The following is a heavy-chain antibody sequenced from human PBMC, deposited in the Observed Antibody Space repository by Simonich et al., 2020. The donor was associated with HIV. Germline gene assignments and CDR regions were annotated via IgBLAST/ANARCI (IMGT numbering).Heavy chain of an antibody. V-gene: IGHV1-18*01. D-gene: IGHD3-10*01. J-gene: IGHJ4*02. Sequence: QVQLVQSGAEVKKPGASVRVSCKASTYTFTSYGITWVRQAPGQGLEWMGWISAYNGKTNYAQKVQGRVTMTTDTATSTAYMELRSLRSDDTAVYFCARSHYYGSGSQNFEYWGQGTLVTVSS. CDR3: ARSHYYGSGSQNFEY. CDR1: TYTFTSYG. CDR2: ISAYNGKT.